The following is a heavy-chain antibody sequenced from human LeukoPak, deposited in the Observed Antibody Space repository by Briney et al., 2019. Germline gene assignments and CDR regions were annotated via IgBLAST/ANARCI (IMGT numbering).Heavy chain of an antibody. Sequence: SETLSLTCTVSGGSVSSGSYYWSWIRQPPGKGLEWIGYIYYSGGTNYNPSLKSRVTISVDTSKNQFSLKLSSVTAADTAVYYCAREAVAGNGGIDYWGQGTLVTVSS. CDR2: IYYSGGT. CDR3: AREAVAGNGGIDY. D-gene: IGHD6-19*01. V-gene: IGHV4-61*01. J-gene: IGHJ4*02. CDR1: GGSVSSGSYY.